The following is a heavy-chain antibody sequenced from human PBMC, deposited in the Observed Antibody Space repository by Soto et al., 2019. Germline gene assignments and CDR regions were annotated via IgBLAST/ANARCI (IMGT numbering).Heavy chain of an antibody. D-gene: IGHD3-22*01. Sequence: SETLSLTCTVSGGSMNTYYWGWFRQPPGKGLEWVGYIYYSGSTTYSPSLKSRVTISVDASKNQFSLKLDSVTAADTAVYYCARLGGYYQAFDQWGQGSLVT. J-gene: IGHJ4*02. V-gene: IGHV4-59*08. CDR1: GGSMNTYY. CDR3: ARLGGYYQAFDQ. CDR2: IYYSGST.